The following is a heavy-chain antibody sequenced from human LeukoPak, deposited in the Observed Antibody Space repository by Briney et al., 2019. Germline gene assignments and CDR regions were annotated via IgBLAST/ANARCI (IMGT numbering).Heavy chain of an antibody. J-gene: IGHJ3*02. D-gene: IGHD3-22*01. V-gene: IGHV1-2*06. CDR3: ARPYYESSGLYVDAFDI. CDR1: GYTLTAYY. CDR2: INPNSGGT. Sequence: GASVKVSCKASGYTLTAYYLHLVRQAPGQGLEWMGRINPNSGGTTYAQKFQGRVTMTMDTSIGTAYMELSSLRSDDTAVYYCARPYYESSGLYVDAFDIWGQGTMVTVSS.